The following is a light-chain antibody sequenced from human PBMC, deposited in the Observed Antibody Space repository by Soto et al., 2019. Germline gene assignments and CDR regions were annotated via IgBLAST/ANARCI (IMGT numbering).Light chain of an antibody. CDR3: QQYANSPLLT. V-gene: IGKV3-20*01. J-gene: IGKJ4*01. CDR1: QTIGRNY. Sequence: EIVLTQSPGTLSLSPGETATLSCRASQTIGRNYLAWYQQKPGQAPRLLIFGTSTRATGIPDRFSGSGSGTGFTLSISRLEPEDFAVYYCQQYANSPLLTFGGGTKVDIK. CDR2: GTS.